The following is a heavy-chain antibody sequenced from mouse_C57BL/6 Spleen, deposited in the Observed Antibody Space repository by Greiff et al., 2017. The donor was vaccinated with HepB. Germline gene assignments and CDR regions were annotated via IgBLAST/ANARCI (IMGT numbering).Heavy chain of an antibody. CDR1: GYTFTSYW. J-gene: IGHJ3*01. CDR3: ARGSTMVTRGFAY. Sequence: QVQLQQPGAELVRPGSSVKLSCKASGYTFTSYWMHWVKQRPIQDLEWIGNIDPSDSETHYNQKFKDKATLTVDKSSSTAYMQLSSLTSEDSAVYYCARGSTMVTRGFAYWGQGTLVTVSA. V-gene: IGHV1-52*01. CDR2: IDPSDSET. D-gene: IGHD2-2*01.